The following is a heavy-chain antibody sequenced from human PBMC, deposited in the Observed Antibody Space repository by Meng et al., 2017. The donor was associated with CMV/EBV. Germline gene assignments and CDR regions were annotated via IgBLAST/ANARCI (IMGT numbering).Heavy chain of an antibody. Sequence: GESLKISCNGSGYSFTSYWIGWVRQMPGKGLEWMGIIYPGDSDTRYSPSFQGQVTISADKSISTAYLQWSSLKASDTAMYYCARQSGEGVVVPAAIRYYYGMDVWGQGTTVTVSS. V-gene: IGHV5-51*01. J-gene: IGHJ6*02. CDR3: ARQSGEGVVVPAAIRYYYGMDV. CDR2: IYPGDSDT. D-gene: IGHD2-2*01. CDR1: GYSFTSYW.